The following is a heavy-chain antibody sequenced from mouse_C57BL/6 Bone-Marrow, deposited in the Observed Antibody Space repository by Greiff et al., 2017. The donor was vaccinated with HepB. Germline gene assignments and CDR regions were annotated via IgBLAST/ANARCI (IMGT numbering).Heavy chain of an antibody. J-gene: IGHJ2*01. V-gene: IGHV1-76*01. CDR2: IYPGSGNT. Sequence: QVQLKESGAELVRPGASVKLSCKASGYTFTDYYINWVKQRPGQGLEWIARIYPGSGNTYYNEKFKGKATLTAEKSSSTAYMQLSSLTSEDSAVYVCARGIFPYYYGSSLYYFDYWGQGTTLTVSS. CDR1: GYTFTDYY. D-gene: IGHD1-1*01. CDR3: ARGIFPYYYGSSLYYFDY.